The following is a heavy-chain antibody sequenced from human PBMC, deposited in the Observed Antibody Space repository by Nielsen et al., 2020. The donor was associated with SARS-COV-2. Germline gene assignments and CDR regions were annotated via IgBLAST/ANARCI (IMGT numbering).Heavy chain of an antibody. D-gene: IGHD5-18*01. V-gene: IGHV3-23*01. CDR1: GFTFTSNA. CDR2: IRGRGEKT. CDR3: AKSDGGYSYGYPDY. Sequence: GESLKISCAASGFTFTSNAMAWVRQAPAKGRKWFSGIRGRGEKTFYADSVKGRFTISRDNSKSTLYLQMNSLSAEDTAIYYCAKSDGGYSYGYPDYWGQGTLVTVSS. J-gene: IGHJ4*02.